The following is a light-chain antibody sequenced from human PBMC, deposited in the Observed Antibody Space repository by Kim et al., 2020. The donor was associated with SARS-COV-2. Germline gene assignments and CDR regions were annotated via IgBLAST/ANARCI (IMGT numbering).Light chain of an antibody. Sequence: SPGENAALSCGASQSVSSSYLAWYQQKPGQAPRLLIYGASSRATGIPDRFSGSGYGTDFTLTISGLEPEDFAVYYWQQYGSSPRYSFGQGTKLEI. CDR3: QQYGSSPRYS. CDR1: QSVSSSY. CDR2: GAS. V-gene: IGKV3-20*01. J-gene: IGKJ2*03.